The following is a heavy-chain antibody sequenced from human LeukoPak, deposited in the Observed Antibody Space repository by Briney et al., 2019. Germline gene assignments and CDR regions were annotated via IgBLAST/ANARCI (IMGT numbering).Heavy chain of an antibody. Sequence: GASVKVSCKASGYTFTGYYLFWVRQAPGQGLEWMGWINPNSGATKYAQKFQGRATLTRDTSIRTTYMELSSLRSDDTAVYYCARDERYSYGDNHYPDLGFWGQGTPVTVSS. CDR3: ARDERYSYGDNHYPDLGF. J-gene: IGHJ4*02. V-gene: IGHV1-2*02. CDR1: GYTFTGYY. D-gene: IGHD4/OR15-4a*01. CDR2: INPNSGAT.